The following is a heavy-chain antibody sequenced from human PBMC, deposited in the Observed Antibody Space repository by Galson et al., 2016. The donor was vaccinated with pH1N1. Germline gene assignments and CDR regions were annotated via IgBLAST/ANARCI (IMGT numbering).Heavy chain of an antibody. V-gene: IGHV1-69*06. D-gene: IGHD5-24*01. Sequence: VKVSCKASGGSFDSYAFSWVRQAPGQGLEWMGRIIPLFNTIAYAERFQGRFTLGADTSTKTVYMELSRLTSDDTAIYYCARIGDGYPMRGQVPFDFRGQGTLVTVSS. CDR2: IIPLFNTI. J-gene: IGHJ4*02. CDR1: GGSFDSYA. CDR3: ARIGDGYPMRGQVPFDF.